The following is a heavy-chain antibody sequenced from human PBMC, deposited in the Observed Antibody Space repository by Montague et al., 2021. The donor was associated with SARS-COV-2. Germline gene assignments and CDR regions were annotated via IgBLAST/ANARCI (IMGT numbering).Heavy chain of an antibody. V-gene: IGHV3-30*04. CDR3: AKSLSGWDSFDY. D-gene: IGHD6-19*01. CDR2: ISYDGSNK. J-gene: IGHJ4*02. CDR1: GFTFSSYA. Sequence: SLSLSCAASGFTFSSYAMHWVRQAPGKGLEWVAVISYDGSNKYYADSVKGRFTISRDNSKNTLYLQMNSLRAEGTALYYCAKSLSGWDSFDYWGQGTLVTVSS.